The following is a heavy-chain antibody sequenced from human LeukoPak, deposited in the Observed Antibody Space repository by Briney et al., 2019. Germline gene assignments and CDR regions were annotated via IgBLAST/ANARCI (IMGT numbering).Heavy chain of an antibody. CDR1: GFTFSSYW. CDR3: AREVKYYDFWSGYYYYYMDV. D-gene: IGHD3-3*01. CDR2: INSDGSST. Sequence: GGSLRLSCAASGFTFSSYWMHWVRQAPGKGLVWVSRINSDGSSTSYADSVKGRFTISRDNAKNTLYLQMNSLRAGDTAVYYCAREVKYYDFWSGYYYYYMDVWGKGTTVTVSS. J-gene: IGHJ6*03. V-gene: IGHV3-74*01.